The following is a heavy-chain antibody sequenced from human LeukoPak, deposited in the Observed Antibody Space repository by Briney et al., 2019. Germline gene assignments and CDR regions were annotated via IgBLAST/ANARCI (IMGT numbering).Heavy chain of an antibody. D-gene: IGHD4-11*01. CDR3: ARDPRLTTVTTYYYYGMDV. Sequence: SETLSLTCAVYGGSFSGYYWSWIRQPPGKGLEWIGYIYYSGSTYYNPSLKSRVTISVDTSKNQFSLKLSSVTAADTAVYYCARDPRLTTVTTYYYYGMDVWGQGTTVTVSS. V-gene: IGHV4-30-4*01. CDR1: GGSFSGYY. CDR2: IYYSGST. J-gene: IGHJ6*02.